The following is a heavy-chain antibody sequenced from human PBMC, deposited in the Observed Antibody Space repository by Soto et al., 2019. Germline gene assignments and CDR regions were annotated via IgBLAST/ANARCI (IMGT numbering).Heavy chain of an antibody. V-gene: IGHV2-70*11. CDR3: ARIRWGDIAVAGTYDY. Sequence: SGPTLVNPTQTLTLTCTFSGFSLSTSGMCVSWIRQPPGKALEWLARIDWDDDKYYSTSLKTRLTISKDTSKNQVVLTMTNMDPVDTATYYCARIRWGDIAVAGTYDYWGQGTLVTVSS. J-gene: IGHJ4*02. CDR2: IDWDDDK. D-gene: IGHD6-19*01. CDR1: GFSLSTSGMC.